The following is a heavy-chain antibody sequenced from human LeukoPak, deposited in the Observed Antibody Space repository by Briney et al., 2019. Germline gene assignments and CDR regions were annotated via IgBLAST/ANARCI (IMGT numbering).Heavy chain of an antibody. D-gene: IGHD6-13*01. CDR3: ASASSSSRYGMDV. V-gene: IGHV4-4*07. Sequence: SETLSLTCTVSGGSISSYYWRWIRQPAGKGLEWIARIYTSGSTNYNPSLKSRVTMSVDTSKNQFSLKLSSVTAADTAVYYCASASSSSRYGMDVWGQGTTVTVSS. J-gene: IGHJ6*02. CDR2: IYTSGST. CDR1: GGSISSYY.